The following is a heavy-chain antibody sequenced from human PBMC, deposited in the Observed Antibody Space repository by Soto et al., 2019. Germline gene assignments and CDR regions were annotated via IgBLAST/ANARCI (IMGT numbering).Heavy chain of an antibody. J-gene: IGHJ3*02. V-gene: IGHV3-21*01. CDR3: ARESTSRLGCVAFDI. D-gene: IGHD1-26*01. Sequence: EVQLVESGGGLVKPGGSLRLSCAASGFTFSSYSMNWVRRAPGKGLEWVSSISSSSSYIYYADSVKGRFTISRDNAKISLYLQMNSLRAEDTAVYYCARESTSRLGCVAFDIWGQGTMVTVSS. CDR1: GFTFSSYS. CDR2: ISSSSSYI.